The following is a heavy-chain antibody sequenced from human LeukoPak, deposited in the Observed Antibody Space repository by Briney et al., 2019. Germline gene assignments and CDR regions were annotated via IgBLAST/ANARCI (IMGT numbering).Heavy chain of an antibody. D-gene: IGHD2-2*01. CDR1: GGSISSYY. CDR2: MYYSGLT. CDR3: VRHEIPGVVALGFDC. V-gene: IGHV4-39*01. Sequence: SETLSLTCTVSGGSISSYYWGWVRQPPGKGLEWIGSMYYSGLTYYNPSLKSRVTIFVDTSKNQFPLKLSSVTAADTAVYYCVRHEIPGVVALGFDCWGQGTLVTVSS. J-gene: IGHJ4*02.